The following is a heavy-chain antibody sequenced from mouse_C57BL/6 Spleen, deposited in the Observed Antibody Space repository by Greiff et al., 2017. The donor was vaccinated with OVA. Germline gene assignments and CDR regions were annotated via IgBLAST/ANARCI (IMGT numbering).Heavy chain of an antibody. Sequence: EVQLVESGGDLVKPGGSLKLSCAASGFTFSSYGMSWVRQTPDKRLEWVATISSGGSYTYYPDSVKGRFTISRDNAKNTLYLQMSSLKSEDTAMYYCARTYDYDNYAMDYWGQGTSVTVSS. CDR1: GFTFSSYG. D-gene: IGHD2-4*01. CDR3: ARTYDYDNYAMDY. V-gene: IGHV5-6*01. J-gene: IGHJ4*01. CDR2: ISSGGSYT.